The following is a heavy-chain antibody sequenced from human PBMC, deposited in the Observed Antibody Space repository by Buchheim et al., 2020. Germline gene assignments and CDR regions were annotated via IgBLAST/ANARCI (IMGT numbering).Heavy chain of an antibody. V-gene: IGHV1-2*04. D-gene: IGHD2-2*02. CDR1: GYTFTGYY. CDR2: INPNSGGT. Sequence: QVQLVQSGAEVKKPGASVKVSCKASGYTFTGYYMHWVRQAPGQGLEWMGWINPNSGGTNYAQKFQGWVTMTRDTSISTAYMELSRLRSDDTAVYYCARGYCSSTSCYTTPPYYYYYGMDVWGQGTT. CDR3: ARGYCSSTSCYTTPPYYYYYGMDV. J-gene: IGHJ6*02.